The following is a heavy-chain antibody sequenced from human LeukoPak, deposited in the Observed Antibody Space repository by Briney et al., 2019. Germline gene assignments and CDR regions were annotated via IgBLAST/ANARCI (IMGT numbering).Heavy chain of an antibody. J-gene: IGHJ4*02. D-gene: IGHD5-24*01. Sequence: GASVKVSCKASGYTFTDYYFHWVRQAPGQRLEWMGWINPNSAGTNYAQKFQGRVTMTRDTSISTAYMELSSLTSDDTAVYYCARNRYGYNFGYWAQGTLVTVSS. CDR2: INPNSAGT. CDR1: GYTFTDYY. V-gene: IGHV1-2*02. CDR3: ARNRYGYNFGY.